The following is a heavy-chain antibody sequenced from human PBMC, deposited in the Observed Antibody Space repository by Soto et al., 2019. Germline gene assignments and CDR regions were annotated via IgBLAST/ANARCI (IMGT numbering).Heavy chain of an antibody. CDR2: IYWDGDK. D-gene: IGHD3-3*01. Sequence: QINLIESGPTLVKPTQTLTLTCTFSGFSLSTSGAAVGWVRQPPGRALEWLALIYWDGDKRYNASLGNRLTITKDTSINHVVLTLTNVDQADRATYYCAHRATMTIFGLIIDNGSWFDPWGQGTRVIVSS. CDR3: AHRATMTIFGLIIDNGSWFDP. CDR1: GFSLSTSGAA. V-gene: IGHV2-5*02. J-gene: IGHJ5*02.